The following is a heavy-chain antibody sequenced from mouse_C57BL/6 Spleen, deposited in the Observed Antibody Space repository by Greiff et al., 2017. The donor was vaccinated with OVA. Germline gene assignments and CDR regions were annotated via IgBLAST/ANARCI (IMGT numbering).Heavy chain of an antibody. CDR3: ARSDYDLDY. Sequence: VQLKESGGGLVQPGGSLSLSCAASGFTFTDYYMSWVRQPPGKALEWLGFIRNKANGYTTEYSASVKGRFTISRDNSQSILYLQMNALRAEDSATYYCARSDYDLDYWGQGTSVTVSS. J-gene: IGHJ4*01. V-gene: IGHV7-3*01. D-gene: IGHD2-4*01. CDR1: GFTFTDYY. CDR2: IRNKANGYTT.